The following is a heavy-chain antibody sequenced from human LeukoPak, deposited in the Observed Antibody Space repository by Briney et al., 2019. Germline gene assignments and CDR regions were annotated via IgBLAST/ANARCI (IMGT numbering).Heavy chain of an antibody. J-gene: IGHJ4*02. V-gene: IGHV3-7*01. CDR3: ATDRRSSLDN. CDR2: IRRDESEK. D-gene: IGHD1-26*01. CDR1: GFTFETYC. Sequence: GGSLRLSCAASGFTFETYCMTWVRQAPGKGLEWVTNIRRDESEKFYADSVKGRFTISRDNTKNSLYLQMNSPRNEAAAFYFCATDRRSSLDNWGQGNGLTVSA.